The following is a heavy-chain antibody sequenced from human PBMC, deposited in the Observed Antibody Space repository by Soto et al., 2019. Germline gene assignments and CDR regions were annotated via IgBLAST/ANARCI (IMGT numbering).Heavy chain of an antibody. CDR1: GFSLSTSGMR. V-gene: IGHV2-70*04. D-gene: IGHD2-15*01. CDR3: ARMFHCSGGTCPFDY. J-gene: IGHJ4*02. Sequence: SGPTLENPTQTLTLTCTFSGFSLSTSGMRVSWIRQPPGKALEWLARIDWDDDKFYNTSLKTRLTISKDSSKNQVVLTMTNMDPVDTATYYCARMFHCSGGTCPFDYWGQGALVTVSS. CDR2: IDWDDDK.